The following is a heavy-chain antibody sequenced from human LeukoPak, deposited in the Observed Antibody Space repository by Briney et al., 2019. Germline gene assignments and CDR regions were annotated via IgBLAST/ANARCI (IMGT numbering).Heavy chain of an antibody. CDR1: GFTFSSYW. J-gene: IGHJ6*02. V-gene: IGHV3-7*01. CDR2: IKQDGSEK. D-gene: IGHD3-22*01. CDR3: ARDSAGDYYDSSGQYYYYGMDV. Sequence: GGSLRLSCAASGFTFSSYWMSWVRQAPGKGLEWVANIKQDGSEKYYVDSVKGRFTISRDNAKNSLYLQMNSLRAEDTAVYYCARDSAGDYYDSSGQYYYYGMDVWGQGTTVTVSS.